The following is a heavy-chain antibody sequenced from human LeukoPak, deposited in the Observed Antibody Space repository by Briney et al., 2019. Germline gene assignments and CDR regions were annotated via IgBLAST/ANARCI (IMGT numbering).Heavy chain of an antibody. CDR1: GGSISSYY. CDR3: ARHAEEDTAMEPFDY. V-gene: IGHV4-4*07. J-gene: IGHJ4*02. D-gene: IGHD5-18*01. CDR2: IYTSGST. Sequence: SETLSLTCTVSGGSISSYYWSWIRQPAGKGLEWIGRIYTSGSTNYNPSLKSRVTMSVDTSKNQFSLKLSSVTAADTAVYYCARHAEEDTAMEPFDYWGQGTLVTVSA.